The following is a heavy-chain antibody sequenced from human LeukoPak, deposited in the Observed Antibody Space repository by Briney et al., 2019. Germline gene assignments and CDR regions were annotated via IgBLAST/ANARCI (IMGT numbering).Heavy chain of an antibody. Sequence: HPGGSLRLSCAASGFTFSSYAMSWVRQAPGEGLEWVSAISGSGGSTYYADSVKGRFTISRDNSKNTLYLQMNSLRAEDTAVYYCAKGGYNWNDGHFDYWGQGTLVTVSS. CDR2: ISGSGGST. CDR1: GFTFSSYA. J-gene: IGHJ4*02. CDR3: AKGGYNWNDGHFDY. D-gene: IGHD1-1*01. V-gene: IGHV3-23*01.